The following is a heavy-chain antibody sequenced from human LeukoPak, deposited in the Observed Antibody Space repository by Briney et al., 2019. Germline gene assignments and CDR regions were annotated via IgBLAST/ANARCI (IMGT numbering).Heavy chain of an antibody. CDR1: GGSISSGSYY. V-gene: IGHV4-61*02. J-gene: IGHJ5*02. D-gene: IGHD3-9*01. CDR2: IYTSGST. CDR3: ARYYDILTGLSWFDP. Sequence: SETLSLTCTVSGGSISSGSYYWSWIRQPAGKGLEWIGRIYTSGSTNYNPSLKSRVTISVDTSKNQFSLKLSSVTAADTAVYYCARYYDILTGLSWFDPWGQGTLVTVSS.